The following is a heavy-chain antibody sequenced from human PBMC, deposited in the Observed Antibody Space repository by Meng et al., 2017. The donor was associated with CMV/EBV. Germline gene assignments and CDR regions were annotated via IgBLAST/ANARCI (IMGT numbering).Heavy chain of an antibody. CDR3: ARAIVPAVSWFDP. D-gene: IGHD2-2*01. Sequence: KVSGYSFTSYWVRWARQLPGKGLEWMGRIDPSDSYTHYSPSFQGHVTLSTDKSIRTAYLQWSSLKASDTAMYYCARAIVPAVSWFDPWGQGTLVTVSS. V-gene: IGHV5-10-1*01. J-gene: IGHJ5*02. CDR1: GYSFTSYW. CDR2: IDPSDSYT.